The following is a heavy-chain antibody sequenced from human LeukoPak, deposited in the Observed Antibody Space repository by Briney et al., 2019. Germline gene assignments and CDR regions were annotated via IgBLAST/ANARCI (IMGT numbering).Heavy chain of an antibody. Sequence: RGSLRLSCAASGFTFSRHWMHWVRQAPGKGLVCVARIKSDGTYSDYGGSVRGRFTISRDNAKDTLYLQMNSLRVEDTALYYCVRDDGYYGVDYWGQGTVVTVSS. CDR2: IKSDGTYS. D-gene: IGHD3-10*01. CDR3: VRDDGYYGVDY. CDR1: GFTFSRHW. J-gene: IGHJ4*02. V-gene: IGHV3-74*01.